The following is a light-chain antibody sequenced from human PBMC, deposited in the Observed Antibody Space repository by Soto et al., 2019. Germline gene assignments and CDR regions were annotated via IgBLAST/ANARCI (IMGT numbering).Light chain of an antibody. V-gene: IGLV2-14*01. CDR2: EVS. CDR3: SSYTTISTLEV. Sequence: QSALTQPASVSGSPGQSITISCTGTSSDVGGYNYVSWYQQHPGKAPKPMIYEVSNRPSGVSNRFSGSKSGNTASLTISGLQAEDEADYYCSSYTTISTLEVFGGGTKVTVL. J-gene: IGLJ3*02. CDR1: SSDVGGYNY.